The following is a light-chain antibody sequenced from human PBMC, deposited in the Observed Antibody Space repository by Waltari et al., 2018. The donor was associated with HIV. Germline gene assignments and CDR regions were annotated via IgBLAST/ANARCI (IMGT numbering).Light chain of an antibody. Sequence: ERVMTQSPVTLSVSPGERAPLSCRASQSVNNNLAWFQQKPGQAPRLLIYAASTRATDIPVKFSGSGSGTDFNLTIGSLQSEDSAIYYCQQYNNWPYTLGQGTRLEI. J-gene: IGKJ2*01. CDR3: QQYNNWPYT. V-gene: IGKV3-15*01. CDR1: QSVNNN. CDR2: AAS.